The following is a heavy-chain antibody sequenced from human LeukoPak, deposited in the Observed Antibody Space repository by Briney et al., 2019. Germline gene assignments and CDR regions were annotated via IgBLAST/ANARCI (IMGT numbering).Heavy chain of an antibody. CDR1: GFTFSSYS. D-gene: IGHD3-3*01. V-gene: IGHV3-7*03. J-gene: IGHJ4*02. Sequence: SGGSLRLSCAASGFTFSSYSLNWVRQAPGKGLEWVANIKKDGSEKYYVDSVKGRFTISRDNAKNSLYLQMNSLRAEDTALYYCAKEGSGYYTTLDYWGQGTLVTVSS. CDR3: AKEGSGYYTTLDY. CDR2: IKKDGSEK.